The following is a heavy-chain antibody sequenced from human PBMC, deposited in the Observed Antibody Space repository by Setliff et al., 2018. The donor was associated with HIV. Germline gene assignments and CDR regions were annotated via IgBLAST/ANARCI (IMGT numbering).Heavy chain of an antibody. CDR2: ISSSSSYI. CDR3: AKAQGDYYDSSGYLDAFDI. V-gene: IGHV3-21*04. D-gene: IGHD3-22*01. CDR1: GFTFSSYS. Sequence: LRLSCAASGFTFSSYSMNWVRQAPGKGLEWVSSISSSSSYIYYADSVKGRFTISRDNSKNTLYLQMNSLRAEDMALYYCAKAQGDYYDSSGYLDAFDIWGQGTMVT. J-gene: IGHJ3*02.